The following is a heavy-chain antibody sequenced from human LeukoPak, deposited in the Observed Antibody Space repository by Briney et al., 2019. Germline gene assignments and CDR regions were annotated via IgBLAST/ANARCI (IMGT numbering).Heavy chain of an antibody. Sequence: PSETLSLTCTVSGGSISSYYWSWIRQPAGKGLEWIGRIYTSGSTNYNPSLKSRVTMSVDTSKNQFSLKLSSVTAADTAVYYCARDRGSYTIRRYFDYWGQGTLVTVSS. J-gene: IGHJ4*02. CDR3: ARDRGSYTIRRYFDY. D-gene: IGHD1-26*01. CDR1: GGSISSYY. CDR2: IYTSGST. V-gene: IGHV4-4*07.